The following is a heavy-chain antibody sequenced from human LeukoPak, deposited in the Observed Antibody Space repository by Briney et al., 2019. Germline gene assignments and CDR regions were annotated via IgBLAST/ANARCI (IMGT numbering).Heavy chain of an antibody. CDR3: ARPIRSRDNNWFDP. V-gene: IGHV4-39*01. J-gene: IGHJ5*02. D-gene: IGHD3-10*01. CDR2: IYHTGST. CDR1: GGSFSSTSYY. Sequence: SETLSLTCTVSGGSFSSTSYYWGWIRQPLGKGLEWIANIYHTGSTYYNPSLKSRVTISVDTSANQFSLKLNSVTAADTAVYYCARPIRSRDNNWFDPWGQGTLVIVSS.